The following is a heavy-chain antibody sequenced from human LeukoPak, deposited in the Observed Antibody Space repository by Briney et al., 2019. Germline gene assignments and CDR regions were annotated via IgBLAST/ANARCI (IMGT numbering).Heavy chain of an antibody. J-gene: IGHJ4*02. D-gene: IGHD3-3*01. CDR3: ARDRVRFLEWLSTPYYFDY. CDR2: IYPSGGST. Sequence: GASVKVSCKASAHTFSNYLMHWLRQAPGQGLEWMGVIYPSGGSTDYAQKFQGRVTMTRDTSTSTVYMELSSLRSEDTAVYYCARDRVRFLEWLSTPYYFDYWGQGTLVTVSS. V-gene: IGHV1-46*01. CDR1: AHTFSNYL.